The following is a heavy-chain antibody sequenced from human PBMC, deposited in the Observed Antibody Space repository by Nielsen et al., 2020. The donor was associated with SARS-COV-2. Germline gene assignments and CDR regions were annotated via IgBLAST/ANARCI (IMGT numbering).Heavy chain of an antibody. CDR1: GYTFTGYY. V-gene: IGHV1-2*04. Sequence: ASVKVSCKVSGYTFTGYYMHWVRQAPGQGLEWMGWINPNSGGTNYAQKFQGWVTMTRDTSISTAYMELSRLRSDDTAVYYCARGPHISVVRGEGGWFDPWGQGTLVTVSS. CDR2: INPNSGGT. D-gene: IGHD3-10*01. J-gene: IGHJ5*02. CDR3: ARGPHISVVRGEGGWFDP.